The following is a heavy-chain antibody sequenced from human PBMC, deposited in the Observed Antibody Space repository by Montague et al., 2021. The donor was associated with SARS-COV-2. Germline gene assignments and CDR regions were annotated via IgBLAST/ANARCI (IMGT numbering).Heavy chain of an antibody. CDR2: TYSGKKKNT. J-gene: IGHJ3*02. V-gene: IGHV6-1*01. Sequence: CAISGDSVVELRRRSEEHTSELQSRWQSLGRTYSGKKKNTDYAVSVKSRITISPDTSKNQFSLHLNSVTPEDTAVYYCARGWNYAFDIWSQGTMVTVSS. D-gene: IGHD1-7*01. CDR1: GDSVVELRRR. CDR3: ARGWNYAFDI.